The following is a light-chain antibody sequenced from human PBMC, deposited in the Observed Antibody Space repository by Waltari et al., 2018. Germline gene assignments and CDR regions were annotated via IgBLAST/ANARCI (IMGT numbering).Light chain of an antibody. Sequence: EIVLTQSPATLYLSPRERATLSCRASQSVSSYLAWYQQKPGQSPRLLIFDASNRATGIPARFSGSGSGTDFTLTISSLEPEDFAAYYCQQRSNWPLTFGGGTKVEIK. CDR3: QQRSNWPLT. V-gene: IGKV3-11*01. J-gene: IGKJ4*01. CDR2: DAS. CDR1: QSVSSY.